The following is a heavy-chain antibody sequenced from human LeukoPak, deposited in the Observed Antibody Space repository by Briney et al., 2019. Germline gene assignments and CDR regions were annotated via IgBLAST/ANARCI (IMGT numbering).Heavy chain of an antibody. CDR1: GYAVTEIS. D-gene: IGHD3-3*01. CDR2: LDGENDQK. Sequence: ASVKVSCKVSGYAVTEISIHWVRQSPGKGLEWMGGLDGENDQKVYAQQFQDRVTMSEDTSTDTAYMELSNLQSEDTAVYFCADFYTTSGFFYWGQGTLVTVSS. V-gene: IGHV1-24*01. CDR3: ADFYTTSGFFY. J-gene: IGHJ4*02.